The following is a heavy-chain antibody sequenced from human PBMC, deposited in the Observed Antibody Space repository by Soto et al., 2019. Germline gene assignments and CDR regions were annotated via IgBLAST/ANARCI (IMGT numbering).Heavy chain of an antibody. CDR2: IIPILGIA. J-gene: IGHJ4*02. CDR3: ARLWGAVAAVDY. Sequence: SVKVSCKASGGTFSSYTISWVRQAPGQGLEWMGRIIPILGIANYAQKFQGRVTITADKSTSTAYMELSSLRSEDTAVYYCARLWGAVAAVDYWGQGTLVTVSS. D-gene: IGHD6-19*01. CDR1: GGTFSSYT. V-gene: IGHV1-69*02.